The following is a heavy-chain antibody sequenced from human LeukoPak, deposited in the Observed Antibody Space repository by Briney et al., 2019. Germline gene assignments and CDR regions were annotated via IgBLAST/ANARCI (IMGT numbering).Heavy chain of an antibody. CDR2: IYTSGST. CDR1: GGSISSYY. V-gene: IGHV4-4*07. D-gene: IGHD5-24*01. Sequence: SETLSLTCTVSGGSISSYYWSWIRQPAGKGLEWIGRIYTSGSTNYNPSLKSRVTMSVDTSKNQFSLKLSSVTAADTAVYYCARRVPYHHKRDGYNRGTDYWGQGTLVTVSS. J-gene: IGHJ4*02. CDR3: ARRVPYHHKRDGYNRGTDY.